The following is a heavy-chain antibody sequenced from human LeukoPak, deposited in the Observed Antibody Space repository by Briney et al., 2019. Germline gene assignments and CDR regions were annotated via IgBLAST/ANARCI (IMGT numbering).Heavy chain of an antibody. CDR1: GGSFSGYY. V-gene: IGHV4-34*01. CDR3: ARGRRVYDFWSGSYWFDP. J-gene: IGHJ5*02. D-gene: IGHD3-3*01. Sequence: PSETLSLTCAVYGGSFSGYYWSWIRQPPGKGLEWIGEINHSGSTNYNPSLKSRVTISVDTSKNQFSLKLSSVTAADTAVYYCARGRRVYDFWSGSYWFDPWGQGTLVTVSS. CDR2: INHSGST.